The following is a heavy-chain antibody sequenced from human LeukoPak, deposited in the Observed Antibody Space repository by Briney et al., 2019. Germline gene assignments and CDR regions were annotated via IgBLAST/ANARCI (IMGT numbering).Heavy chain of an antibody. D-gene: IGHD6-19*01. CDR2: IWYDGSNK. CDR1: GFTFSSYG. CDR3: ARVRGSSGWYFVYYGMDV. J-gene: IGHJ6*02. Sequence: PGRSLRLSCAASGFTFSSYGMHWVRQAPGKGLEWVAVIWYDGSNKYYADSVKGRFTISRDNSKNTLYLQMNSLRAEDTAVYYCARVRGSSGWYFVYYGMDVWGQGTTVTVSS. V-gene: IGHV3-33*01.